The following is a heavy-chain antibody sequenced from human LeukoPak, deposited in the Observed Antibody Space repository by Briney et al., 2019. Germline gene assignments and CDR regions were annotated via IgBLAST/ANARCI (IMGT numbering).Heavy chain of an antibody. CDR1: GFTFSIYA. V-gene: IGHV3-7*01. CDR2: IKQDGSEK. J-gene: IGHJ4*02. Sequence: GGSLRLSCAASGFTFSIYAMSWVRQAPGRGLEWVANIKQDGSEKYYVDSVKGRFTISRDNAKSSLYLQMDSLRAEDTAVYYCARAIGKSEGYWGQGTLVTVSS. CDR3: ARAIGKSEGY. D-gene: IGHD4-23*01.